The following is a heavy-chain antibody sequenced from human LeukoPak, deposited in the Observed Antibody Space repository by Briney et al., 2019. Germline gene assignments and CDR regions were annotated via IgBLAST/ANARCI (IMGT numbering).Heavy chain of an antibody. CDR2: ISSSSSYI. V-gene: IGHV3-21*01. Sequence: GGSLRLSCAASGFTFSSYSMNWVRQAPGKGLEWVSSISSSSSYIYYADSVKGRFTISRDNAKNPLYLQMNSLRAEETAVYYCAGFYDSSGYLFDYWGQGTLVTVSS. CDR3: AGFYDSSGYLFDY. CDR1: GFTFSSYS. D-gene: IGHD3-22*01. J-gene: IGHJ4*02.